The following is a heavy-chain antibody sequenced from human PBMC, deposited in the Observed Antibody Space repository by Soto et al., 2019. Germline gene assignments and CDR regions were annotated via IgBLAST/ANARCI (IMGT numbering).Heavy chain of an antibody. CDR1: GYTFTSYA. J-gene: IGHJ4*02. CDR2: INAGNGNT. V-gene: IGHV1-3*01. D-gene: IGHD3-3*01. CDR3: ARGPSIWRRETPLDY. Sequence: ASVKVSCKASGYTFTSYAMHWVRQAPGQRLEWMGWINAGNGNTKYSQKFQGRVTITRDTSASTAYMELSSLRSEDTAVYYCARGPSIWRRETPLDYWGQGTLVTVSS.